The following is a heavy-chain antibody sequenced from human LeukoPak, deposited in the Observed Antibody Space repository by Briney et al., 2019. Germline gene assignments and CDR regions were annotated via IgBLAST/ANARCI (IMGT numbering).Heavy chain of an antibody. D-gene: IGHD3-10*01. CDR3: AKGELTRGLYFDY. V-gene: IGHV3-30*02. CDR2: IRYDGSNK. CDR1: GFTFSSYG. Sequence: PGWSLRLSCAASGFTFSSYGMHWVRQAPGQGLEWVAFIRYDGSNKYYADSVKGRFTISRDNSKNTLYLQMNSLRAEDTAVYYCAKGELTRGLYFDYWGQGTLVTVSS. J-gene: IGHJ4*02.